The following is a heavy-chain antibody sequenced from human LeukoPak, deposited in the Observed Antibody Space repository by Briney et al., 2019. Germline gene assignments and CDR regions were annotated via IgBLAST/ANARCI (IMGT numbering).Heavy chain of an antibody. J-gene: IGHJ4*02. D-gene: IGHD2-15*01. CDR3: AREDCSGGSCYDFDY. CDR1: GYSFTTYW. CDR2: IYPGDSDT. V-gene: IGHV5-51*01. Sequence: GESLKISCMGSGYSFTTYWIGWVRQMPGKCLEWMGIIYPGDSDTRYSPSFQGQVTISADKSISTAYLQWSSLKASDTAMYYCAREDCSGGSCYDFDYWGQGTMVTVSS.